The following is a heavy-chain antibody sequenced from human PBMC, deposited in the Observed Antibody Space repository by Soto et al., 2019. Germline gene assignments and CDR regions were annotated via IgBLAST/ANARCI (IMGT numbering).Heavy chain of an antibody. Sequence: ASVKVSCKASGYTFTSYYMHWGRQAPGQGLEWMGIINPSGGSTSYAQKFQGRVTMTRDTSTSTVYMELSSLRSEDTAVYYCARDEKWELLQSYYYYYGMDVWGQGTTVTVSS. CDR1: GYTFTSYY. CDR2: INPSGGST. D-gene: IGHD1-26*01. CDR3: ARDEKWELLQSYYYYYGMDV. J-gene: IGHJ6*02. V-gene: IGHV1-46*01.